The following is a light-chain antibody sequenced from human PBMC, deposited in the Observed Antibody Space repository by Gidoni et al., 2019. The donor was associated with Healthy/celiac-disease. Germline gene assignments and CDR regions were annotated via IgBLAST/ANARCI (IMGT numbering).Light chain of an antibody. CDR2: GAS. CDR3: QHYGSSRRT. J-gene: IGKJ1*01. Sequence: EAVLTQSPGTLSLSPGERATLSCRASQSVSSSYLAWYQQKPGQAPRLLMYGASNRATGIPDRFSDSGSGTDFTLTISRLEPEDFAVYYCQHYGSSRRTFGQGTKVEIK. V-gene: IGKV3-20*01. CDR1: QSVSSSY.